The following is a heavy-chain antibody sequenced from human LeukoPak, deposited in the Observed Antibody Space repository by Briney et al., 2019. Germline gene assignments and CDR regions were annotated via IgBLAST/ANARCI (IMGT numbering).Heavy chain of an antibody. CDR3: ARDLRMGGPWRQFDY. D-gene: IGHD3-16*01. V-gene: IGHV4-38-2*02. Sequence: SETLSLTCTVSGYSISSGYYWAWIRQPPGKGLEWIGSSYHSGGTDYNPSLKSRITISVDTSKNQFSLQLNSLTAADTAVYYCARDLRMGGPWRQFDYWGQGTLVTVSS. CDR2: SYHSGGT. CDR1: GYSISSGYY. J-gene: IGHJ4*02.